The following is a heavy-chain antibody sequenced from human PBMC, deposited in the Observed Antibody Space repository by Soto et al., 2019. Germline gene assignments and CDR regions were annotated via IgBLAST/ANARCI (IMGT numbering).Heavy chain of an antibody. D-gene: IGHD2-15*01. CDR3: ARTEDGGRSKTPAGWFDS. V-gene: IGHV2-26*01. J-gene: IGHJ5*01. CDR1: GFSLSNTGMG. Sequence: QVTLKESGPVLVKPTETITLTCTVSGFSLSNTGMGVSWIRQPPGKALELLAHIFSNDEKRFSTSLKSRITISKDTSKIQVVLIMTNMDPVDTATYYCARTEDGGRSKTPAGWFDSWGQGTLVTVSS. CDR2: IFSNDEK.